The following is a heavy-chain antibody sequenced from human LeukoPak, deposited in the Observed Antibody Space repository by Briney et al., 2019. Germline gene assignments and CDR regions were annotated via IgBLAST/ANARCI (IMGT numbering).Heavy chain of an antibody. D-gene: IGHD6-13*01. CDR3: ARVKGGIAAAGNYFDY. CDR2: VSYDGGSK. J-gene: IGHJ4*02. V-gene: IGHV3-30-3*01. CDR1: GFAFSSYA. Sequence: GGSLRLSCAASGFAFSSYAMHWVRQGPGKGLEWVALVSYDGGSKYYADSVKGRITISRDNSKNTLHLQMNGLRTEDTGVYYCARVKGGIAAAGNYFDYWGQGTLSPSPQ.